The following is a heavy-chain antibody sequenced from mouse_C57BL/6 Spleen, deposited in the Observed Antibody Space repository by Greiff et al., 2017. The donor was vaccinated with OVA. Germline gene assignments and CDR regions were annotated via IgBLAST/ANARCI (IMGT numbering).Heavy chain of an antibody. CDR3: ARASYGSSPDY. Sequence: EVQGVESGGGLVKPGGSLKLSCVASGFIFSDYGMHWVRQAPEKGLEWVAYISSGSSTIYYADTVKGRFTISRDNAKNTLFLQMTSLRSEDTAMYYCARASYGSSPDYWGQGTTLTVSS. CDR2: ISSGSSTI. CDR1: GFIFSDYG. D-gene: IGHD1-1*01. V-gene: IGHV5-17*01. J-gene: IGHJ2*01.